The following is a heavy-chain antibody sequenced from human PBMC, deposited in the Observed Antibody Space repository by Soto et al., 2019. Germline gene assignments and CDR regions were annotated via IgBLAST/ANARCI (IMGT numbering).Heavy chain of an antibody. D-gene: IGHD1-1*01. CDR2: ISSSGFST. Sequence: GGSLRLSCAASGFTFSDYYMRWIRQAPGKGLGWVSYISSSGFSTYYADSMKGRFTISRDNAKNSLDLQMNSRRAEDTAVYYCARDGAGTPGMNAFDIWGQGTMVTVSS. V-gene: IGHV3-11*04. CDR1: GFTFSDYY. CDR3: ARDGAGTPGMNAFDI. J-gene: IGHJ3*02.